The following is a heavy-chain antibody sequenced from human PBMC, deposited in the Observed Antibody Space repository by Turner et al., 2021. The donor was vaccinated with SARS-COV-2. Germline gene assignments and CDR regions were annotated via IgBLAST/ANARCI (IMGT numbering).Heavy chain of an antibody. D-gene: IGHD5-18*01. CDR1: AFTFSTYW. J-gene: IGHJ4*02. V-gene: IGHV3-74*01. CDR2: ISPYWTIT. CDR3: ARGGSSGYSYGFY. Sequence: EVQLVQSGGGLVQPGGSLRLSCAASAFTFSTYWMRWVRQAPGEGLVWVSRISPYWTITTHADSVKGRFTISRDNAKNTLYLQVNSLRAEDTALYYCARGGSSGYSYGFYWGQGTLVTVSS.